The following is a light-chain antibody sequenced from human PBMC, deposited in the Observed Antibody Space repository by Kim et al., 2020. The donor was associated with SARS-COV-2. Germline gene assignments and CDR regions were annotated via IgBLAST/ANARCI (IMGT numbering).Light chain of an antibody. V-gene: IGLV6-57*03. Sequence: GTTVTISCTRSSGSIASNYVQWYQQRPGSAPTTVIYEDNQRPSGVPHRFSGSIDSSSNSSSLTISGLKTEDEADYYCQSYDSSNRVFGGGTQLTVL. CDR3: QSYDSSNRV. CDR1: SGSIASNY. J-gene: IGLJ3*02. CDR2: EDN.